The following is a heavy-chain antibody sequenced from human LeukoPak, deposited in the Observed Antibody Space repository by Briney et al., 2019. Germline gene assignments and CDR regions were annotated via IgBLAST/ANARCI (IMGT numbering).Heavy chain of an antibody. J-gene: IGHJ6*02. CDR3: TRDRYDFWSGYDYGMDV. CDR1: GFNFGDYA. V-gene: IGHV3-49*03. CDR2: IRSKAYGGTT. D-gene: IGHD3-3*01. Sequence: GGSLRLSCTASGFNFGDYAMSWFRQAPGKGLEWVGFIRSKAYGGTTEYAASVKGRFTISRDDSKSIAYLQMNSLKTEDTAVYYCTRDRYDFWSGYDYGMDVWGQGTTVTVSS.